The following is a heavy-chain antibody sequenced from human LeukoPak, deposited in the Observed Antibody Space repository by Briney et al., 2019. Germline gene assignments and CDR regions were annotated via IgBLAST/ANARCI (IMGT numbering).Heavy chain of an antibody. Sequence: ASVKVSCKASGYTFTSYAMNWVRQAPGQGLEWMGWINTNTGNPTYAQGFTGRFVFSLDTSVSTAYLQISSLKAEDTAVYYCARERDYDILTGFYWVARNWFDPWGQGTLVTVSS. D-gene: IGHD3-9*01. CDR2: INTNTGNP. V-gene: IGHV7-4-1*02. CDR1: GYTFTSYA. CDR3: ARERDYDILTGFYWVARNWFDP. J-gene: IGHJ5*02.